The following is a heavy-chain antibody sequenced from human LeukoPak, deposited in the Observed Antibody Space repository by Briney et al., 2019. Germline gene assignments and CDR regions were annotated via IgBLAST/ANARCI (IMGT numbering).Heavy chain of an antibody. CDR3: ATDSSSIEAFDI. J-gene: IGHJ3*02. V-gene: IGHV4-39*07. Sequence: KPSETLSLTCTVSGGSISSSSYYWGWIRQPPGKGLEWIGSIYYSGSTYYNPSLKSRVTISVDTSKNQFSLKLSSVTAADTAVYYCATDSSSIEAFDIWGQGTMVTVSS. CDR1: GGSISSSSYY. CDR2: IYYSGST. D-gene: IGHD6-13*01.